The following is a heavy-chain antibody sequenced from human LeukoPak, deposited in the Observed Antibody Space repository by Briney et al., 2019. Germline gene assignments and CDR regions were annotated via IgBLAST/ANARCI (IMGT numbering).Heavy chain of an antibody. CDR1: GYTFTGYY. CDR3: ARGGDYYDSSGYYYPAVDY. CDR2: INPNSGGT. J-gene: IGHJ4*02. Sequence: ASVTVSFTASGYTFTGYYMHWVRQAPGQGLEWMGRINPNSGGTNYAQKFQGRVTMTRDTSISSAYMELSRLRSDDTAVYYCARGGDYYDSSGYYYPAVDYWGQGTLVTVSS. V-gene: IGHV1-2*06. D-gene: IGHD3-22*01.